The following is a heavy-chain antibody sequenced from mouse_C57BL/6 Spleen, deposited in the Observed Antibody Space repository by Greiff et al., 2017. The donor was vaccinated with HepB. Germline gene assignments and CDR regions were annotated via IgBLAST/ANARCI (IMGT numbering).Heavy chain of an antibody. CDR3: ACGSSPFAY. Sequence: VQLQQSGPELVKPGASVKISCKASGYAFSSSWMNWVKQRPGKGLEWIGRIYPGDGDTNYNGKFKGKATLTADKSSSTAYMQLSSLTSEDSAVYFCACGSSPFAYWGQGTLVTVSA. CDR1: GYAFSSSW. CDR2: IYPGDGDT. J-gene: IGHJ3*01. V-gene: IGHV1-82*01. D-gene: IGHD1-1*01.